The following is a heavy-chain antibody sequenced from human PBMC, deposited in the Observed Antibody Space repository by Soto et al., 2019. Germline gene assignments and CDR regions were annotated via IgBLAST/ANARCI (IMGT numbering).Heavy chain of an antibody. CDR2: ISASGGST. Sequence: GGSLRLSCAASGFTFSSYDMSWVRRAPGKGLQWVSDISASGGSTYYADSVKGRFTISRDNSKNMVFLQMSSLRAEDTALYYCAKEVTMIIVGPFDLWGQGTQVTVSS. J-gene: IGHJ4*02. D-gene: IGHD3-22*01. V-gene: IGHV3-23*01. CDR3: AKEVTMIIVGPFDL. CDR1: GFTFSSYD.